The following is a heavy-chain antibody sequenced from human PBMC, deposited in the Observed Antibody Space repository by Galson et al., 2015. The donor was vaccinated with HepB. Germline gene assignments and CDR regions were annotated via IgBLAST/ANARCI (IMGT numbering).Heavy chain of an antibody. Sequence: SLRLSCAASGFTFSDYYMSWIRQAPGKGLEWVSYISSSGSTIYYADSVKGRFTISRDNAKNSLYLQMNSLRAEDTAVYYCARDGPTGFWSGYYPQRYYYYYYYMDVWGKGTTVTVSS. CDR3: ARDGPTGFWSGYYPQRYYYYYYYMDV. V-gene: IGHV3-11*01. CDR1: GFTFSDYY. D-gene: IGHD3-3*01. CDR2: ISSSGSTI. J-gene: IGHJ6*03.